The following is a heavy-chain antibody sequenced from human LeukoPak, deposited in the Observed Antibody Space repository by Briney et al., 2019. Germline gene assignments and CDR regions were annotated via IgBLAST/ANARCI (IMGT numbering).Heavy chain of an antibody. J-gene: IGHJ6*03. CDR3: VRQSRIFGVIRPGYMDV. Sequence: SSETLSLTCTVSGGSINTNTFFWGWIRQPPGKGLEWIGNVFYSGSIMYNPSLKSRVTMSIDTPKSQFSLSLSSVTAADTAMYWCVRQSRIFGVIRPGYMDVWGKGIMVSVSS. D-gene: IGHD3-3*01. CDR2: VFYSGSI. V-gene: IGHV4-39*01. CDR1: GGSINTNTFF.